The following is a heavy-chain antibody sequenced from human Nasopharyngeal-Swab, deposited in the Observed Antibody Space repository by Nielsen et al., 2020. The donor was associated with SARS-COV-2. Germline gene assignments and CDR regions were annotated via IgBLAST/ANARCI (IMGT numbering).Heavy chain of an antibody. J-gene: IGHJ5*02. CDR1: GYTFTSYY. V-gene: IGHV1-46*01. Sequence: ASVKVACKASGYTFTSYYMHWVRQAPGQGLEWMGIINPSGGSTSYAQKFQGRVTMTRDTSTSTVYMELSSLRSEDTAVYYCAREPGDGVSWFDPWGQGTLVTVSS. CDR3: AREPGDGVSWFDP. D-gene: IGHD3-10*01. CDR2: INPSGGST.